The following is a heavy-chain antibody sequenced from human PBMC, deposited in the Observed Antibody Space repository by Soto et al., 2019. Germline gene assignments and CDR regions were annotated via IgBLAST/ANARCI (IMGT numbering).Heavy chain of an antibody. D-gene: IGHD4-17*01. CDR1: GGSISSGDNY. Sequence: PSETLSLTCTVSGGSISSGDNYWSWIRQPPGKGLEWIGYIYYSGSTYYNPSLKSRLTISVDTSKNQFSLKLSSVTAADTAVYYCAREIPFGLGEYGDGLDYWGQGTLVTVSS. CDR2: IYYSGST. CDR3: AREIPFGLGEYGDGLDY. V-gene: IGHV4-30-4*01. J-gene: IGHJ4*02.